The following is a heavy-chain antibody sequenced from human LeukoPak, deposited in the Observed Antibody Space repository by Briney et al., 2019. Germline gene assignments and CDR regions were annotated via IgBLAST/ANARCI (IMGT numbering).Heavy chain of an antibody. CDR2: ISLDGSNK. D-gene: IGHD5-24*01. V-gene: IGHV3-30-3*01. Sequence: GRSLRLSCAASGFTFSSYAMHGVRPAPGKGLEWGAVISLDGSNKYYADSVKGGFTISRDSSKNTLHLQMNRLTSEATAVYYCARGRGGDGYNWLCYFDYWGQGTLVTVSS. CDR1: GFTFSSYA. J-gene: IGHJ4*02. CDR3: ARGRGGDGYNWLCYFDY.